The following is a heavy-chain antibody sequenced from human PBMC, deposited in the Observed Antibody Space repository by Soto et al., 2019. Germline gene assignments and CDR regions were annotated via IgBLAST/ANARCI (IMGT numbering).Heavy chain of an antibody. J-gene: IGHJ5*02. D-gene: IGHD3-9*01. V-gene: IGHV5-51*01. CDR1: GYSFTSYW. Sequence: PGESLKISCKGSGYSFTSYWIGWVRQMPGKGLEWMGIIYPGDSDTRYSPSFQGQVTISVDKSISTAYLQWSSLKASDTAMYYWARLVVDDILTGPNWFDPWGQGTLVTVSS. CDR2: IYPGDSDT. CDR3: ARLVVDDILTGPNWFDP.